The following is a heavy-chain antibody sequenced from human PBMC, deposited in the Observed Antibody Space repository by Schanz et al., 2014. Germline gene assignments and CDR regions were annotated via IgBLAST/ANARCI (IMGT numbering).Heavy chain of an antibody. CDR1: GYTFTTYA. CDR3: ARSACREVWSGYYTRFDY. V-gene: IGHV1-18*01. CDR2: ISVYTGNT. J-gene: IGHJ4*02. Sequence: QVQLVQSGAEVKKPGASVRVSCKASGYTFTTYAMSWVRQAPGQGLEWVGWISVYTGNTKYGQKVQGRVTMTADTSTTSAYMELSSLTADATALYYCARSACREVWSGYYTRFDYWGQGTLVTVSS. D-gene: IGHD3-3*01.